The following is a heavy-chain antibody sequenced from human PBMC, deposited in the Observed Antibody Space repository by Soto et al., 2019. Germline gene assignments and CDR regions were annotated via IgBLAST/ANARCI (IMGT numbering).Heavy chain of an antibody. CDR3: ARGRPVVLDP. J-gene: IGHJ5*02. D-gene: IGHD2-21*01. CDR1: GGSISRGGYS. CDR2: IYYSGST. V-gene: IGHV4-30-2*05. Sequence: PWETLSLTCAVSGGSISRGGYSWSWIRQPPGKGLEWIGYIYYSGSTYYNPSLKSRVTISVDTSKNQFSLKLSSVTAADTAVYYCARGRPVVLDPWGQGTLVTVSS.